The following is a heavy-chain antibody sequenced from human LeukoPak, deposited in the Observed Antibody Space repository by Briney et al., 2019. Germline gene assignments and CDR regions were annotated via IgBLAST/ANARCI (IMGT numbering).Heavy chain of an antibody. CDR3: ARYFVSVADNWFDP. Sequence: SETLSLTCAVYGGSLNGYYWSWIRQPPGKGLEWIGEINHSGSTNYNPSLKSRVTISVDTSRNQFSQKLSSVTAADTAVYYCARYFVSVADNWFDPWGQGTLVTVSS. V-gene: IGHV4-34*01. CDR2: INHSGST. D-gene: IGHD6-19*01. J-gene: IGHJ5*02. CDR1: GGSLNGYY.